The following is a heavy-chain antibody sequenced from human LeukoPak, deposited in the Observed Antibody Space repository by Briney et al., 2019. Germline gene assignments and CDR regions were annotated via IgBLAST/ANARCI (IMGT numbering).Heavy chain of an antibody. Sequence: SETLSLTCTVSGGSISSYYWSWIRQPPGKGLEWIGYIYYSGSTNYNPSLKSRVTISVDTSKNQFSLKLSSVTAADTAVYYCARGEEWELLDYWGQGTLVTVSS. CDR2: IYYSGST. V-gene: IGHV4-59*01. CDR3: ARGEEWELLDY. J-gene: IGHJ4*02. CDR1: GGSISSYY. D-gene: IGHD1-26*01.